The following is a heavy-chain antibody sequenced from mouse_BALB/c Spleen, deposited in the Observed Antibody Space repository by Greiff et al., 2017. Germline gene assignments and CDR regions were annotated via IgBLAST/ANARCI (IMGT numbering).Heavy chain of an antibody. D-gene: IGHD2-2*01. V-gene: IGHV5-6-5*01. J-gene: IGHJ3*01. CDR3: ARDYGYGVAY. CDR1: GFTFSSYA. CDR2: ISSGGST. Sequence: EVKLEESGGGLVKPGGSLKLSCAASGFTFSSYAMSWVRQTPEKRLEWVASISSGGSTYYPDSVKGRFTISRDNARNILYLQMSSLRSEDTAMYYCARDYGYGVAYWGQGTLVTVSA.